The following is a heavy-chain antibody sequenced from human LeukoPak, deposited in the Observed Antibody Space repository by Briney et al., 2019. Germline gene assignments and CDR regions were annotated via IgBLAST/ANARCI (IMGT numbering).Heavy chain of an antibody. CDR1: GFTFTTYW. V-gene: IGHV3-7*01. Sequence: GGSLRLSCAASGFTFTTYWMSWIRQLPGKGLEWVANINQDGTEKYYVDSVKGRFTISRDNAKNSLDLQMNSLRVEDTGIYYCVKVAKYYYGSETYYFFEHWGQGTPVTASS. CDR3: VKVAKYYYGSETYYFFEH. D-gene: IGHD3-10*01. CDR2: INQDGTEK. J-gene: IGHJ4*02.